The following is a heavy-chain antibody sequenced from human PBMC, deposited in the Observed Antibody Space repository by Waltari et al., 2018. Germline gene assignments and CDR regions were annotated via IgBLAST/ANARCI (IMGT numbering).Heavy chain of an antibody. D-gene: IGHD3-22*01. J-gene: IGHJ4*02. CDR2: IRWNSCHT. CDR1: GFTSDDYA. Sequence: EVQLVESGGGLVQPGRSLRLSCAASGFTSDDYAMHWVRQAPGKGLEWVSGIRWNSCHTGYADSVKSRFTISRDNAKNSLYLQMNSLRAEDTAWYYCAKDMNYDSSGYSLDYWGQGTLVTVSS. V-gene: IGHV3-9*02. CDR3: AKDMNYDSSGYSLDY.